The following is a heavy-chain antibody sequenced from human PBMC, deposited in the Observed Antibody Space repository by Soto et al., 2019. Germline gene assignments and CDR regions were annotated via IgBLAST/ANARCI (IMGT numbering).Heavy chain of an antibody. Sequence: GASVKVSCKASGYTFTSYGISWVRQAPGQGLEWMGWISAYNGNTNYAQKLQGRVTMTTDTSTSTAYMELRSLRSDDTAVYYCARGRKVTLNYYYYGMDVWGQGTTVTVSS. D-gene: IGHD2-21*02. CDR2: ISAYNGNT. J-gene: IGHJ6*02. CDR1: GYTFTSYG. CDR3: ARGRKVTLNYYYYGMDV. V-gene: IGHV1-18*01.